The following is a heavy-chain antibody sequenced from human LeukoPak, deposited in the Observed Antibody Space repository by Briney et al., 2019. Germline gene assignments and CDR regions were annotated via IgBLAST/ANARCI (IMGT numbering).Heavy chain of an antibody. CDR3: ARSRLRSSSWYRSWFDP. CDR1: GYTFTSYD. D-gene: IGHD6-13*01. J-gene: IGHJ5*02. Sequence: ASVKVSCKASGYTFTSYDINWVRQATGQGLEWMGWMNPNSGNTGYAQKFQGRVTITRNTSISTAYMELSSLRSEDTAVYYCARSRLRSSSWYRSWFDPWGQGTLVTVSS. CDR2: MNPNSGNT. V-gene: IGHV1-8*03.